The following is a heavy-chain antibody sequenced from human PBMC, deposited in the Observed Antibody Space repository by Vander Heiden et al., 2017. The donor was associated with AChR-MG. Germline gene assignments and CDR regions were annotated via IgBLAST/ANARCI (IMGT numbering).Heavy chain of an antibody. V-gene: IGHV3-7*01. CDR3: ARVAPAAIRDYYYYYGMDV. D-gene: IGHD2-2*02. J-gene: IGHJ6*02. CDR2: IKQDGSEK. Sequence: EVQLVESGGGLVQPGGSLRLCCAASGFTFSSSWMSWVRQAPGKGLVWVANIKQDGSEKYYVDSVKGRFTISRDNAKNSLYLQMNSLRAEDTAVYYCARVAPAAIRDYYYYYGMDVWGQGTTVTVSS. CDR1: GFTFSSSW.